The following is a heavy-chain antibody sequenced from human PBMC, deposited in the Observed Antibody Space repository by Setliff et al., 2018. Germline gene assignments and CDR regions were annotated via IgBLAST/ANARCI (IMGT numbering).Heavy chain of an antibody. CDR1: GFTFSSFW. CDR3: ARDPNGDYVGAFDP. Sequence: LRLSCAASGFTFSSFWMAWVRQSPGRGLEWVANINQDGSGKFYVDSVKGRFTISRDNARNSLYLQMNSLRVEDTASYFCARDPNGDYVGAFDPWGQGILVTVSS. J-gene: IGHJ5*02. D-gene: IGHD4-17*01. V-gene: IGHV3-7*03. CDR2: INQDGSGK.